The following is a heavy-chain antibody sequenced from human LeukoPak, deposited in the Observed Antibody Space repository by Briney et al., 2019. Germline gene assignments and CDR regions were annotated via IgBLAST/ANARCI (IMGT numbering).Heavy chain of an antibody. J-gene: IGHJ4*02. CDR2: ISYSGST. V-gene: IGHV4-59*01. D-gene: IGHD3-10*01. Sequence: LETLSLTCTVSGDSMSNYYWTWIRQPPGKELEWIGSISYSGSTNYNPSLKSRVTMSVDTSKNQFSLKLNSVTAADTAVYYCARSGLVRGVSTWGQGTLVTVSS. CDR1: GDSMSNYY. CDR3: ARSGLVRGVST.